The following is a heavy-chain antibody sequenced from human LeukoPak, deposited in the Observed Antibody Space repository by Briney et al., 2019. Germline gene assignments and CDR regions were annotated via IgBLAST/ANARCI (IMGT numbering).Heavy chain of an antibody. J-gene: IGHJ5*02. CDR2: IYYSGST. V-gene: IGHV4-39*07. CDR3: ARAGGFLEWLREYNWFDP. CDR1: GGSISSSSYY. Sequence: PSETLSLTCTVSGGSISSSSYYWGWIRQPPGKGLEWIGSIYYSGSTYYNPSLKSRVTISVDTSKNQFSLKLSSVTAADTAVYYCARAGGFLEWLREYNWFDPWGQGTLVTVSS. D-gene: IGHD3-3*01.